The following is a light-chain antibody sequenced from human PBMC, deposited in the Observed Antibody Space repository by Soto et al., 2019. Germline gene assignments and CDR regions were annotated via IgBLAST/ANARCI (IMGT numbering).Light chain of an antibody. V-gene: IGKV3-20*01. CDR2: DAS. CDR1: QSVSNNY. J-gene: IGKJ5*01. CDR3: QQYGSSPT. Sequence: EIVLTQSPGTLSLSPGERATLSCRATQSVSNNYLAWYQQKPGQAPRLLIYDASSRATGIPDGFSGSGSGTDFTLTISRLEPEDFTVYYCQQYGSSPTFGQGTRLEIK.